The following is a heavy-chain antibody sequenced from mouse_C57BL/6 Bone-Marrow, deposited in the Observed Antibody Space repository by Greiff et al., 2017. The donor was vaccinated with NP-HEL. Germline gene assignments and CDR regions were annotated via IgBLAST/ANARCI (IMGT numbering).Heavy chain of an antibody. D-gene: IGHD1-1*01. CDR1: GYTFTSYG. CDR2: IYPRSGNT. CDR3: ARGYYSDYFDY. J-gene: IGHJ2*01. Sequence: VQGVESGAELARPGASVKLSCKASGYTFTSYGISWVKQRTGQGLEWIGEIYPRSGNTYYNEKFKGKATLTADKSSSTAYMELRSLTSEDSAVYFCARGYYSDYFDYWGQGTTLTVSS. V-gene: IGHV1-81*01.